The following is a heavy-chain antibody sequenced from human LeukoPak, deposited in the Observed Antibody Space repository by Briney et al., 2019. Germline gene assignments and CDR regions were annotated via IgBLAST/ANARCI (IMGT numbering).Heavy chain of an antibody. CDR3: AKDRRGTNYYGSGGIDY. Sequence: GGSLRPSCAASGFTFSNYGIHWVRQAPGKGLEWVAVISYDGSKKYYVDSVKGRFTISRDNSKNTLYLQMNSLRAEDTAVYYCAKDRRGTNYYGSGGIDYWGQGTLVTVSS. V-gene: IGHV3-30*18. CDR2: ISYDGSKK. J-gene: IGHJ4*02. D-gene: IGHD3-10*01. CDR1: GFTFSNYG.